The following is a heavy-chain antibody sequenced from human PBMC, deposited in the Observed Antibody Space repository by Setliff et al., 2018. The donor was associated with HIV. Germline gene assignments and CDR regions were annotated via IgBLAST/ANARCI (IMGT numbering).Heavy chain of an antibody. CDR2: FDPEANKI. CDR1: GYTVTELS. CDR3: ATRIRDGHRGYGYFDF. V-gene: IGHV1-24*01. D-gene: IGHD5-12*01. J-gene: IGHJ4*02. Sequence: ASVKVSCKVSGYTVTELSINWVRQAPGKGPEWMGGFDPEANKIVYAQKFQGRVTTTEDTSTDTAYMELSSLRPEDTAVYYCATRIRDGHRGYGYFDFWGQGTLVTVSS.